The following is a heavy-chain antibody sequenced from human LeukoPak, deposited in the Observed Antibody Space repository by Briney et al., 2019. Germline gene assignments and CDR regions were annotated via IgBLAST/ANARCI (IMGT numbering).Heavy chain of an antibody. CDR3: ARLEDCSSTSCYPYAFDI. D-gene: IGHD2-2*01. CDR1: GYSISSGYY. Sequence: SETLSLTCAVSGYSISSGYYWGWIRQPPGKGLEWIGSIYHSGSTYYNPSLKSRVTISVDTSKNQFSLKLSSVTAADTAVYYCARLEDCSSTSCYPYAFDIWGQGTMVTVFS. CDR2: IYHSGST. V-gene: IGHV4-38-2*01. J-gene: IGHJ3*02.